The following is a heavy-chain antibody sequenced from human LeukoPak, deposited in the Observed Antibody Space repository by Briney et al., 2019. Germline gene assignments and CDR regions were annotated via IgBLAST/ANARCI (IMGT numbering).Heavy chain of an antibody. CDR1: GFTFGSFG. CDR2: ISGDGSAR. D-gene: IGHD3-22*01. V-gene: IGHV3-30*03. CDR3: ARAILVITHLDY. Sequence: PGGSLRLSCEASGFTFGSFGMHWVRQPPGKGLEWLTVISGDGSARYYGDSVKGRFTISRDNSKNTVSLQMNSLRPEDTAVYYCARAILVITHLDYWGQGTLVTVSS. J-gene: IGHJ4*02.